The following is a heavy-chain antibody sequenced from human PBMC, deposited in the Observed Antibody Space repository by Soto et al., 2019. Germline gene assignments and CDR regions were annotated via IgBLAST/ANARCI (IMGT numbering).Heavy chain of an antibody. J-gene: IGHJ4*02. CDR2: VKSKTDGGAT. D-gene: IGHD5-12*01. V-gene: IGHV3-15*01. Sequence: GGSLRRSCTASGFTFYNTWMGWVRQAPGKGLEWVGRVKSKTDGGATDYNALVRGRFTISRDDSQKTLYLQMKSLQADDTAVYYCTTDRRRGYAPQFDFWGQGTLVTVSS. CDR3: TTDRRRGYAPQFDF. CDR1: GFTFYNTW.